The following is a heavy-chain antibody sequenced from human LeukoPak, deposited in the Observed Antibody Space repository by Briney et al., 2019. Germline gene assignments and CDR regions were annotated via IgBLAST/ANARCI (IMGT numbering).Heavy chain of an antibody. CDR3: ARDGERFLEWLLSNYYYYMDV. Sequence: GGSLRLSCAASGFTFSSYWMHWVRHAPGKGLVWVSRINSDGSSTSYADSVKGRFTISRDNAKSTLYLQMNSLRGEDTAVYYCARDGERFLEWLLSNYYYYMDVWGKGTTVTVSS. D-gene: IGHD3-3*01. V-gene: IGHV3-74*01. CDR2: INSDGSST. J-gene: IGHJ6*03. CDR1: GFTFSSYW.